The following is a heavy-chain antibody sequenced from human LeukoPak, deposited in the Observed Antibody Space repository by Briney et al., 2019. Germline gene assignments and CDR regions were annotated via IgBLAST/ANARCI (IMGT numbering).Heavy chain of an antibody. D-gene: IGHD5-18*01. CDR1: GYTFTSYG. Sequence: ASVKVSCKASGYTFTSYGISWVRHAPGQGLEWMGWINPNSGGTNYAQKFQGRVTMTRDTPLSTAHMELSRLRSDDTPVYYCAREFVDTAMGHDYWGQGTLVTVSS. CDR3: AREFVDTAMGHDY. CDR2: INPNSGGT. J-gene: IGHJ4*02. V-gene: IGHV1-2*02.